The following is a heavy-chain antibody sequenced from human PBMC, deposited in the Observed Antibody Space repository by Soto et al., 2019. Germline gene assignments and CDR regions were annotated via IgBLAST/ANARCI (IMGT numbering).Heavy chain of an antibody. V-gene: IGHV1-69*13. CDR1: GGTFSNDA. CDR3: ARGHYDFWSGSITPYYFDS. CDR2: FIPIFRTT. J-gene: IGHJ4*02. Sequence: ASVKVSCKASGGTFSNDAITWVRQAPGQGLEWMGGFIPIFRTTNNAQKFLGRVTITADESTGTAYMQLSSLRSEDTAVYYCARGHYDFWSGSITPYYFDSWGQGTPVTVS. D-gene: IGHD3-3*01.